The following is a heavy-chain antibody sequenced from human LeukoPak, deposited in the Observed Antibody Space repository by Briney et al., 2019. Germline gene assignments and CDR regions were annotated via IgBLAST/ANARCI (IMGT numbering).Heavy chain of an antibody. V-gene: IGHV3-9*03. CDR3: AKDKYCGSGSLSKGFDY. J-gene: IGHJ4*02. D-gene: IGHD3-10*01. CDR1: GFTFDDYA. CDR2: ISWNGGSI. Sequence: GGSLRLSCAAPGFTFDDYAMRWVRHAPGKGLEWVSGISWNGGSIVYADSVKGRFTISRDNAKNSLYLQMNSLRAEDMALYYCAKDKYCGSGSLSKGFDYWGQGTLVTVSS.